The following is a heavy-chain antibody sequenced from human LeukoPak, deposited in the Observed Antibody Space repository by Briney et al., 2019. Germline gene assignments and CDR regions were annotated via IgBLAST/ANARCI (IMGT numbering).Heavy chain of an antibody. D-gene: IGHD3-3*01. V-gene: IGHV3-11*01. J-gene: IGHJ4*02. CDR1: GFTFSDYY. CDR2: ISSSGSNK. CDR3: ARGVDDFWSGYPIDY. Sequence: GGSLRLSCAASGFTFSDYYMSWIRQAPGKGLEWVSYISSSGSNKYYADSVKGRFTISRDNAKNSLFLQMNGLRAEDTAVYYCARGVDDFWSGYPIDYWGQGTLVTVSS.